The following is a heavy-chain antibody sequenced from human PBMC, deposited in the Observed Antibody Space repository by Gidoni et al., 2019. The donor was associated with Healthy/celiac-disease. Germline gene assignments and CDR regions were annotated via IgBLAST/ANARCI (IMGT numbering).Heavy chain of an antibody. CDR2: IIPSFGTA. Sequence: QVQLVQSGAEVKKPGSSVKVSCKASGGTFSSYAISWVRQAPGQGLEWMGGIIPSFGTANYAQKFQGRVTITADESTSTAYMELSSLRSEDTAVYYCARVVAVARGVYYWYFDLWGRGTLVTVSS. CDR1: GGTFSSYA. J-gene: IGHJ2*01. V-gene: IGHV1-69*01. CDR3: ARVVAVARGVYYWYFDL. D-gene: IGHD6-19*01.